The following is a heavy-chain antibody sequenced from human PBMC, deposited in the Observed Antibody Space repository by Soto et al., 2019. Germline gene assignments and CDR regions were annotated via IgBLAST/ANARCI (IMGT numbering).Heavy chain of an antibody. V-gene: IGHV1-8*01. Sequence: ASVKVSCKASGYTFTSYDINWVRQATGQGLEWMGWMNPNGGNTGYAQKFQGRVTMTRNTSISTAYMELSSLRSEDTAVYYCASSGYSSSWSLYYYYYGMDVWGQGTTVTVSS. J-gene: IGHJ6*02. CDR3: ASSGYSSSWSLYYYYYGMDV. D-gene: IGHD6-13*01. CDR1: GYTFTSYD. CDR2: MNPNGGNT.